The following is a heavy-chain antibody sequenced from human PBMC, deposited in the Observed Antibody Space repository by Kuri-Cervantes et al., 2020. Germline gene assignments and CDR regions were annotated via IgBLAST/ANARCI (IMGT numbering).Heavy chain of an antibody. CDR3: AEVRDCSGGCCYGPQYYYGMDV. Sequence: GESLKISCAASGFTFSSYAMSWVRQATGKGLEWVSAISGSGGSTYYADSVKGRLTISRDNSKNTMYQQMNSLIAEDTAVYYCAEVRDCSGGCCYGPQYYYGMDVWGQGTTVTVSS. CDR2: ISGSGGST. D-gene: IGHD2-15*01. J-gene: IGHJ6*01. V-gene: IGHV3-23*01. CDR1: GFTFSSYA.